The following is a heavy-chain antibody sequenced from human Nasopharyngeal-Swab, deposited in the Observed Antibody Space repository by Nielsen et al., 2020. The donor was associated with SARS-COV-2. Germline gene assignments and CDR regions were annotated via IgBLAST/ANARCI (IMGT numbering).Heavy chain of an antibody. D-gene: IGHD3-16*02. Sequence: GESLKISCAASGFTFSSYWMHWVRQAPGKGLVWVSRINSDGSSTSYADSVKGRFTISRDNAKNTLYLQMNSLRAEDTAVYYCAGDLYYDYVWGSYRYENYYYGMDVWGQGTTVTVSS. CDR3: AGDLYYDYVWGSYRYENYYYGMDV. J-gene: IGHJ6*02. CDR1: GFTFSSYW. V-gene: IGHV3-74*01. CDR2: INSDGSST.